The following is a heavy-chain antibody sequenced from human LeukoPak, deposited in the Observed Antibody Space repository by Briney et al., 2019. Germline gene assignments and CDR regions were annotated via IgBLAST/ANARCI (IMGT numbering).Heavy chain of an antibody. CDR3: ATGEGSY. Sequence: GGSLRLSCAASGFTFSDYYMSWNRQAPGKGPEWVSYISSTGTNIAYADSVKGRFTISRDNAKNSLYLQMNNLRAEDTAVYYCATGEGSYWGQGTLVTVSS. CDR2: ISSTGTNI. CDR1: GFTFSDYY. V-gene: IGHV3-11*01. J-gene: IGHJ4*02. D-gene: IGHD3-16*01.